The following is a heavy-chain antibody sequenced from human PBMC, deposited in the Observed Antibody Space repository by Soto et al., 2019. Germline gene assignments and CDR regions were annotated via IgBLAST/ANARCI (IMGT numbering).Heavy chain of an antibody. V-gene: IGHV4-30-4*01. J-gene: IGHJ4*02. D-gene: IGHD7-27*01. CDR2: INNSGST. CDR3: ARVPAGDKVDY. Sequence: QVQLQESGPGLVKPSQTLSLTCTVSGGSISSGGYYWSWIRQPPGKGLEWFGHINNSGSTYNNPSLNCRVTLSVDTSKNQFSANLNSATAADTAVYYCARVPAGDKVDYWGQGTLVTVSS. CDR1: GGSISSGGYY.